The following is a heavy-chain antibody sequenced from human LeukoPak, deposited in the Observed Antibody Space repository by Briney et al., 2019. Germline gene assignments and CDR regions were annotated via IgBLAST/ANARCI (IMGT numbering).Heavy chain of an antibody. CDR1: GGSISSGSYY. Sequence: SQTLSLTCTVSGGSISSGSYYWSWIRQPAGKGLEWIGRIYTSGSTNYNPSLKSRVTISVDTSKNQFSLKLSSVTAADTAVYYCARGERTAARYNWFDPWGQGTLVTVSS. J-gene: IGHJ5*02. V-gene: IGHV4-61*02. CDR3: ARGERTAARYNWFDP. D-gene: IGHD1-26*01. CDR2: IYTSGST.